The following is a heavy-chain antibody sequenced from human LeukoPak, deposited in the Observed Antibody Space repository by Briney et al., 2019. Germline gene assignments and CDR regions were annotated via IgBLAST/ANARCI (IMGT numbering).Heavy chain of an antibody. Sequence: SGTLSLTCTVSGASISPYYWNWIRQPAGKGLEWIGRLYPSGSSDYNPSLKSRDSISVGTSNNQFSLRVTSVTAADTAIYYCARDLSGSLYFDYWGQGILVTVSA. CDR2: LYPSGSS. CDR1: GASISPYY. CDR3: ARDLSGSLYFDY. J-gene: IGHJ4*02. D-gene: IGHD3-10*01. V-gene: IGHV4-4*07.